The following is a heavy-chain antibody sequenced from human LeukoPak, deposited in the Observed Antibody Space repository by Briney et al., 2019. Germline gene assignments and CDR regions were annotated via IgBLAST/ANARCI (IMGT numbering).Heavy chain of an antibody. J-gene: IGHJ4*02. V-gene: IGHV4-31*03. D-gene: IGHD3-9*01. Sequence: PSETVSLTCTVSGGSISSGGYYWSWIRQHPGKGLEWIGYIYYSGSIYYNPSLKSRVTISMDTSKNQFSLKLSSVTAADTAVYYCARDEGYFDWFHASFDYWGQGTLVTVSS. CDR2: IYYSGSI. CDR1: GGSISSGGYY. CDR3: ARDEGYFDWFHASFDY.